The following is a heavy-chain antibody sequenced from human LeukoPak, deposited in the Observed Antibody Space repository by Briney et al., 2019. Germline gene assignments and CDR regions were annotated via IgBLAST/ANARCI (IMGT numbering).Heavy chain of an antibody. CDR2: LRNKAYGGTT. J-gene: IGHJ4*02. CDR3: TRGHGNDVRFPYY. V-gene: IGHV3-49*03. Sequence: GGSLRLSCTASGFTFADFAMSWFRQAPGKGLEWVGFLRNKAYGGTTEYAASVKGRFTISRDDSKSIAYLQMNSLKTEDTAVYYCTRGHGNDVRFPYYWGQGTLVTVSS. CDR1: GFTFADFA. D-gene: IGHD1-1*01.